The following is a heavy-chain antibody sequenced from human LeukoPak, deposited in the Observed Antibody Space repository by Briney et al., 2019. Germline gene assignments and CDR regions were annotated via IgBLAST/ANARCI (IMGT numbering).Heavy chain of an antibody. CDR3: AKDWTGTKPFDL. Sequence: GGSLRLSCAASGFTFSSSAMSWVRQAPGKGLEWVSSISGSGSGGSTYYADSVKGRFTISRDNSQNTLYLQMNSLRAEDTAVYYCAKDWTGTKPFDLWGRGTLVTVSS. V-gene: IGHV3-23*01. J-gene: IGHJ2*01. CDR2: ISGSGSGGST. CDR1: GFTFSSSA. D-gene: IGHD3/OR15-3a*01.